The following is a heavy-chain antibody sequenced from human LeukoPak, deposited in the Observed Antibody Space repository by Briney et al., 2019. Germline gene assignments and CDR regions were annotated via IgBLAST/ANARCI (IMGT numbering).Heavy chain of an antibody. Sequence: GGSLRLSCAASGFTFSNFGMHWVRQAPGKGLEWVAFIRYDGSNKYYADSVKGRFTISRDNSKNTLYLQMNSLRGEDTAVYYCAKDGDTMSGTYYYDMDVWGKGTTVSVSS. D-gene: IGHD1-26*01. CDR1: GFTFSNFG. CDR2: IRYDGSNK. V-gene: IGHV3-30*02. J-gene: IGHJ6*03. CDR3: AKDGDTMSGTYYYDMDV.